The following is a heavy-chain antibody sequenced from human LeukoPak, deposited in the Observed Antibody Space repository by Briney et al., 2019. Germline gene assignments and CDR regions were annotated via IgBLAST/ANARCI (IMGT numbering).Heavy chain of an antibody. CDR2: IRSKAYGGTT. D-gene: IGHD3-3*01. Sequence: GGSLRLSCTASGFTFGDYAMSWFRQAPGKGLEWVGFIRSKAYGGTTEYAASVKGRFTISRDDSKSIAYLQMNGLKTEDTAVYYCTREVPSRITIFGVVIKSNAFDIWGQGTMVTVSS. CDR3: TREVPSRITIFGVVIKSNAFDI. CDR1: GFTFGDYA. V-gene: IGHV3-49*03. J-gene: IGHJ3*02.